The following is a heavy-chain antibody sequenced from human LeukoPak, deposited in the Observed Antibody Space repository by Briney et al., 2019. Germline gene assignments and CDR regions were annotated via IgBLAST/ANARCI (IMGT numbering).Heavy chain of an antibody. CDR3: ARGGNLEN. Sequence: GGSLRLSCAASGFTLSRYWMSWVRQAPGKGLEWVGNINEDGGERHYVDTVEGRFTISRDNAKNSLYLQMNSLKAEDTAVYYWARGGNLENWGRGTLVTVSS. CDR1: GFTLSRYW. V-gene: IGHV3-7*01. D-gene: IGHD1-14*01. CDR2: INEDGGER. J-gene: IGHJ4*02.